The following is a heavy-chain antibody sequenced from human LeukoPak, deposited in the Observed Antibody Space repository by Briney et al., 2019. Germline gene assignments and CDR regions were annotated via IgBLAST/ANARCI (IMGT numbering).Heavy chain of an antibody. J-gene: IGHJ4*02. CDR1: GFTFSSYS. CDR2: ISYDGSNK. D-gene: IGHD2-2*01. CDR3: ARVMGRYWSSTSCYVDY. V-gene: IGHV3-30*03. Sequence: SGGSLRLSCAAYGFTFSSYSMNWVRQAPAKGLEWVAVISYDGSNKYYADSVKSRFTISRDNSKNTLYLQMNSLRAEDTAVYYCARVMGRYWSSTSCYVDYWGQGTLVTVSS.